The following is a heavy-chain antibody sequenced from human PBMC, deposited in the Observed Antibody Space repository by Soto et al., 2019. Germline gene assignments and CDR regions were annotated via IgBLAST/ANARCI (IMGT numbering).Heavy chain of an antibody. V-gene: IGHV4-31*03. CDR1: GGSISSGGYY. J-gene: IGHJ5*02. Sequence: SETLSLTCTVSGGSISSGGYYWSWIRQHPGKGLEWIGYIYYSGSTYYNPSLKSRVTISVDTSKNQFSLKLSSVTAADTAVYYCARGATGITILFDPWGQGTLVTVSS. CDR3: ARGATGITILFDP. D-gene: IGHD3-3*01. CDR2: IYYSGST.